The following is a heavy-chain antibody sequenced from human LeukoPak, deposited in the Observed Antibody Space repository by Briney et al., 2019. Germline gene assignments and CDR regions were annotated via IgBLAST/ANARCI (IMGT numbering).Heavy chain of an antibody. D-gene: IGHD3-10*01. J-gene: IGHJ5*02. Sequence: SETLSLTCTVSGGSISSYYWGWIRQPAGKGLEWIGRIYTSGSTNYSPSLKSRVTMSVDTSKNQFSLKLSSVTAADTAVYYCARVVYGSGASNWFDPWGQGTLVTVSS. V-gene: IGHV4-4*07. CDR3: ARVVYGSGASNWFDP. CDR1: GGSISSYY. CDR2: IYTSGST.